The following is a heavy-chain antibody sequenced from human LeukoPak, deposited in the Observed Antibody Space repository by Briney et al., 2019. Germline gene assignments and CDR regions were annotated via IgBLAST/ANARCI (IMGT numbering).Heavy chain of an antibody. J-gene: IGHJ4*02. Sequence: GGSLRLSCAASGFTVSSNYMSWVRQAPGKGLEWVANIKQDESEKNYVDSVRGRFTISRDNAKNSLYLQMNSLRAEDTAVYYCATYYGPGGWVEYWGQGTLVTVSS. CDR3: ATYYGPGGWVEY. V-gene: IGHV3-7*01. CDR1: GFTVSSNY. D-gene: IGHD3-10*01. CDR2: IKQDESEK.